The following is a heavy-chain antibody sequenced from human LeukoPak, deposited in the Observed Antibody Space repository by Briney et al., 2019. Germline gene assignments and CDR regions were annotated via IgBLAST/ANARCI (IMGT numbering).Heavy chain of an antibody. V-gene: IGHV1-69*13. CDR3: ARVSWDIRSFFPQ. D-gene: IGHD1-14*01. CDR1: GGTFSKYT. CDR2: ITPLFGTA. J-gene: IGHJ1*01. Sequence: GASVKVSCKASGGTFSKYTISWVRQRPGQGLEWMGGITPLFGTANYAQKFQGRVTITADESASTAYMELSSLRSEDTAVYYCARVSWDIRSFFPQGGQATLLPVPT.